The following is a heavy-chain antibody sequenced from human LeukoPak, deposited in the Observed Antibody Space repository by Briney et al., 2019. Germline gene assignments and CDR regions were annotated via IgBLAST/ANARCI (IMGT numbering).Heavy chain of an antibody. CDR3: AIAPGYYYDSSGQINS. Sequence: GGSLRLSCAASGFTFSDYWMHWVRQAPGKGLVWVSRIKSDGGLTNYADSVKGRLTISRDNSKNTLYLQMNSLRAEDTAVYYCAIAPGYYYDSSGQINSWGQGTLVTVSS. CDR2: IKSDGGLT. V-gene: IGHV3-74*01. CDR1: GFTFSDYW. J-gene: IGHJ5*02. D-gene: IGHD3-22*01.